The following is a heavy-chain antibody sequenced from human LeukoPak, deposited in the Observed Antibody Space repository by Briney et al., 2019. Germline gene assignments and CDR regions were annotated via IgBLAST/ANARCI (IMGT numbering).Heavy chain of an antibody. J-gene: IGHJ4*02. V-gene: IGHV3-66*04. CDR2: IHADGTT. D-gene: IGHD6-6*01. CDR3: ARRSVPGRPGY. CDR1: GFTVSNND. Sequence: GGSLRLSCAASGFTVSNNDIKWVRQSPGKRLEWVSLIHADGTTHYTDSVKGRFSISRDNPKNTVYLQMNSLRGEDTAVYYCARRSVPGRPGYWGQGTLVTVSS.